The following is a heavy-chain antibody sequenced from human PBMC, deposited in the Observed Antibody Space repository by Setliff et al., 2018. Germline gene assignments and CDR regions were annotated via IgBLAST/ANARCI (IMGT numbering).Heavy chain of an antibody. V-gene: IGHV1-18*01. J-gene: IGHJ4*02. D-gene: IGHD6-13*01. CDR2: ISTSNGKT. Sequence: GASVKVSCKASGYTFISYGISWLRQAPGQGFEWMGWISTSNGKTEYSQKVQGRVTMTTDRSTSTIYMELRSLRSDDTAMYYCARDAPYTNTWRYFDHWGQGTLVTVSS. CDR3: ARDAPYTNTWRYFDH. CDR1: GYTFISYG.